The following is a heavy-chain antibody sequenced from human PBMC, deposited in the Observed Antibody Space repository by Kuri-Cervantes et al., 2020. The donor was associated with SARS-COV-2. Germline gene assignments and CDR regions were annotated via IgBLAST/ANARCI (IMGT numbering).Heavy chain of an antibody. V-gene: IGHV3-33*06. D-gene: IGHD2-2*01. Sequence: GGSLRLSCAASGFIFCNIAMSWVRQAPGKGLEWVAVIWYDGSNKYYADSVKGRFTISRDNSKNTLYLQMNSLRAEDTAVYYCAKDCSSTSCDDAFDIWGQGTMVTVSS. CDR1: GFIFCNIA. CDR2: IWYDGSNK. J-gene: IGHJ3*02. CDR3: AKDCSSTSCDDAFDI.